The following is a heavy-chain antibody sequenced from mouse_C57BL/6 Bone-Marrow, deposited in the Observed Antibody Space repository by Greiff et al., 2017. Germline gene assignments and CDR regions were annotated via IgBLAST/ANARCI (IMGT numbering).Heavy chain of an antibody. D-gene: IGHD2-4*01. V-gene: IGHV1-15*01. CDR1: GYTFTDYE. CDR3: TRSLYYDYG. Sequence: QVQLQQSGAELVRPGASVTLSCKASGYTFTDYEMHWVRQTPVHGLEWIGAIDPETGGTAYNQKFKGKAILTADKSSSTAYMELRCQTSDDSAGYYCTRSLYYDYGWGKGTTLTVSS. J-gene: IGHJ2*01. CDR2: IDPETGGT.